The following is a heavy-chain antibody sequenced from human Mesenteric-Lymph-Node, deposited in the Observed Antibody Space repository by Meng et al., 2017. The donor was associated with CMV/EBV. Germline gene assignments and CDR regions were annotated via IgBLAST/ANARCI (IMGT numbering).Heavy chain of an antibody. D-gene: IGHD3-22*01. CDR2: IIPIFGTA. V-gene: IGHV1-69*05. CDR1: GGTFSSYA. Sequence: SGGTFSSYAISWVRQAPGQGLEWMGGIIPIFGTANYAQKFQGRVTITTDESTSTAYMELSSLRSEDTAVYYCVTYHYYDSGPHAFDIWGQGTMVTVSS. J-gene: IGHJ3*02. CDR3: VTYHYYDSGPHAFDI.